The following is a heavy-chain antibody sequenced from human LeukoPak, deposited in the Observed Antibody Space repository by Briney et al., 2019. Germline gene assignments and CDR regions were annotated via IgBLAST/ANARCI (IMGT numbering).Heavy chain of an antibody. J-gene: IGHJ4*02. Sequence: PGGSLRLSCAASGFTFSSYAMSWVRQAPGKGREWVSAISGSGGSTYYADSVKGRFTISRDNSKNTLYLQMNSLRAEDTAVYYCAKALGPYSSSPDDYWGQGTLVTVSS. D-gene: IGHD6-6*01. V-gene: IGHV3-23*01. CDR3: AKALGPYSSSPDDY. CDR2: ISGSGGST. CDR1: GFTFSSYA.